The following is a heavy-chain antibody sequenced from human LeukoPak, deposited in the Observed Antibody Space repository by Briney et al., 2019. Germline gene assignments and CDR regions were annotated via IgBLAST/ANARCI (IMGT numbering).Heavy chain of an antibody. J-gene: IGHJ4*02. D-gene: IGHD6-19*01. CDR3: AREQSGTRGWYTVDY. Sequence: GGSLRLSCAASGFTFSTYAITRVRQGPGKGLEWVSAIRPDGDRTYYANFVRGRFTISRDNSKDTVYLQINGLRVEDTAVYYCAREQSGTRGWYTVDYWGQGTLVTVSS. CDR2: IRPDGDRT. V-gene: IGHV3-23*01. CDR1: GFTFSTYA.